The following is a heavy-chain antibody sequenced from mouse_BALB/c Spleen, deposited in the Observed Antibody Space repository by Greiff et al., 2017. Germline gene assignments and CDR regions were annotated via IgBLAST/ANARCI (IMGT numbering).Heavy chain of an antibody. V-gene: IGHV5-17*02. CDR2: ISSGSSTI. J-gene: IGHJ1*01. CDR1: GFTFSSFG. D-gene: IGHD1-1*01. Sequence: EVQVVESGGGLVQPGGSRKLSCAASGFTFSSFGMHWVRQAPEKGLEWVAYISSGSSTIYYADTVKGRFTISRDNPKNTLFLQMTSLRSEDTAMYYCARSGYGSSYWYFDVWGAGTTVTVSS. CDR3: ARSGYGSSYWYFDV.